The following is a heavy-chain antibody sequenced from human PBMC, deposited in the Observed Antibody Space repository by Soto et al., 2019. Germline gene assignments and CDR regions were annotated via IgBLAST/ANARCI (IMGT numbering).Heavy chain of an antibody. Sequence: QVQLVQSGAEVKKPGASVKVSCKASGYTFTSYGISWVRQAPGQGLEWMGWISAYNGNTNYAQKLQGRVTMTTDTSTSTAYMELRSLRSDDTAVYYCARATQQGCISTSCYVGWFDPWGQGTLVTVSS. CDR3: ARATQQGCISTSCYVGWFDP. CDR2: ISAYNGNT. V-gene: IGHV1-18*01. J-gene: IGHJ5*02. CDR1: GYTFTSYG. D-gene: IGHD2-2*01.